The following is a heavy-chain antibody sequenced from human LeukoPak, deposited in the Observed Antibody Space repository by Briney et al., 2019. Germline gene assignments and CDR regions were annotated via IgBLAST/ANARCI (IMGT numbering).Heavy chain of an antibody. CDR3: ARDGPMVRGVMPYGMDV. CDR1: GFTFSSYG. D-gene: IGHD3-10*01. V-gene: IGHV3-33*01. Sequence: GGSLRLSCAASGFTFSSYGMHWVRQAPGKGLEWVAVIWYDGSNKYYADSVKGRFTISRDNSKNTLYLQMNSLRAEDTAVYYCARDGPMVRGVMPYGMDVWGQGTTVTVSS. CDR2: IWYDGSNK. J-gene: IGHJ6*02.